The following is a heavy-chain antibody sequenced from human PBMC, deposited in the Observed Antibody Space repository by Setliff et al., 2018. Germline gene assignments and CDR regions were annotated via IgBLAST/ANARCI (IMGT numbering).Heavy chain of an antibody. D-gene: IGHD6-19*01. J-gene: IGHJ4*02. CDR2: INPDGSTT. V-gene: IGHV3-74*01. CDR1: GFTFSSYW. Sequence: SLRLSCAASGFTFSSYWMHWVRQAPGKGLVWVSRINPDGSTTSYADSVKGRFTISRDNAKNTVYLQMNSLRAEDTAVYYCARVASGWWWFDYWCQGTRVTVS. CDR3: ARVASGWWWFDY.